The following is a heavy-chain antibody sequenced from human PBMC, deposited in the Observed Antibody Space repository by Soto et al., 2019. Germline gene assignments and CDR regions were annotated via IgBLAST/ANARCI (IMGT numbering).Heavy chain of an antibody. J-gene: IGHJ4*02. Sequence: SXALSLTCTVSGGSISSYYWSWIRQPPGKGLEWIGYIYYSGSTNYNPSLKSRVTISVDTSKNQFSLKLSSVTAADTAVYYCARGRGSYDYWGQGTLVTVSS. D-gene: IGHD1-26*01. V-gene: IGHV4-59*01. CDR2: IYYSGST. CDR3: ARGRGSYDY. CDR1: GGSISSYY.